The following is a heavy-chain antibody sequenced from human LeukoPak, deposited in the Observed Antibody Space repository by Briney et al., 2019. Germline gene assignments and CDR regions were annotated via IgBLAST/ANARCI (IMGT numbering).Heavy chain of an antibody. J-gene: IGHJ6*02. D-gene: IGHD5-12*01. CDR3: ASRSLRSYYYGMDV. CDR1: GFTLSSNY. Sequence: GGSLRLSCAASGFTLSSNYMSWVRQAPGKGLEWVSVIYSGGSTYYADSVKGRFTISRDNSKNTLYLQMNSLRAEDTAVYYCASRSLRSYYYGMDVWGQGTTVTVSS. CDR2: IYSGGST. V-gene: IGHV3-66*01.